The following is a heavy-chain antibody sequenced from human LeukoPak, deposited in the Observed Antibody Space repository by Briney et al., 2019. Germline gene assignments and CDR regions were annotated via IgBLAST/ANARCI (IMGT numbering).Heavy chain of an antibody. Sequence: PSETLSLTCSVSGDSLNYYYWSWIRQPAGKGLQWIGRIYSSGDTNNSPSLRSRITMSIDTSKNQFSLKLSSVTAADTAVYYCARGSTYYYDNGGSYVFFDYWGQGLLVTVSS. CDR1: GDSLNYYY. CDR2: IYSSGDT. J-gene: IGHJ4*02. CDR3: ARGSTYYYDNGGSYVFFDY. D-gene: IGHD3-22*01. V-gene: IGHV4-4*07.